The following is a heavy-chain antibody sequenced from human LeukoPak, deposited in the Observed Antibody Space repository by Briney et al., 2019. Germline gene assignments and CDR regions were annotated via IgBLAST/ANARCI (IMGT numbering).Heavy chain of an antibody. CDR2: IWYDGSNK. CDR3: ARGGSYYSDY. Sequence: GRSLRLSCAASGFTFSNFGIHWVRQAPGKGLEWVAFIWYDGSNKFYADSVKGRFTISRDNSKNTLYLQMNSLRADDTAVYYCARGGSYYSDYWGQGTLVTVSS. J-gene: IGHJ4*02. D-gene: IGHD3-10*01. CDR1: GFTFSNFG. V-gene: IGHV3-33*01.